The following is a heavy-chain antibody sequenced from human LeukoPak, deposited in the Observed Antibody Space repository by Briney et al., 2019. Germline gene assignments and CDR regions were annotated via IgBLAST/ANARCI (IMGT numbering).Heavy chain of an antibody. CDR2: IIPILGIA. CDR3: ARGDSSGYYYVFVY. CDR1: GGTFSSYA. D-gene: IGHD3-22*01. J-gene: IGHJ4*02. V-gene: IGHV1-69*04. Sequence: ASVKVSCKASGGTFSSYAISWVRQAPGQGLEWMGRIIPILGIANYAQKFQGRVTITADKSTSTAYVELSSLRSEDTAVYYCARGDSSGYYYVFVYWGQGTLVTVSS.